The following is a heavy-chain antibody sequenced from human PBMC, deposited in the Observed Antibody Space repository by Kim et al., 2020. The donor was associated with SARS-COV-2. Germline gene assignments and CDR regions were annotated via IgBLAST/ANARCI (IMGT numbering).Heavy chain of an antibody. CDR1: GFTFSSYS. J-gene: IGHJ4*02. CDR3: ARGGDGYNTRYYFDY. Sequence: GGSLRLSCAASGFTFSSYSMNWVRQAPGKGLEWVSSISSSSSYIYYADSVKGRFTISRDNAKNSLYLQMNSLRAEDTAVYYCARGGDGYNTRYYFDYWGQGTLVTVSS. V-gene: IGHV3-21*01. CDR2: ISSSSSYI. D-gene: IGHD5-12*01.